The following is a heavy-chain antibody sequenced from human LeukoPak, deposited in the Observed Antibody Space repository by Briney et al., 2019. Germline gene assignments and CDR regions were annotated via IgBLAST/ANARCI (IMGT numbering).Heavy chain of an antibody. D-gene: IGHD5-18*01. CDR1: GGSISSSPYY. V-gene: IGHV4-39*07. CDR3: ARGTWIQLWLSYPPGHHHYFDY. Sequence: SETLSLTCTVSGGSISSSPYYWGWIRQPPGKGLEWIGSIYYSGTTHYNPSLESRVTISVDTSKNQFSLKLSSVTAADTAVYYCARGTWIQLWLSYPPGHHHYFDYWGQGTLVTVSS. J-gene: IGHJ4*02. CDR2: IYYSGTT.